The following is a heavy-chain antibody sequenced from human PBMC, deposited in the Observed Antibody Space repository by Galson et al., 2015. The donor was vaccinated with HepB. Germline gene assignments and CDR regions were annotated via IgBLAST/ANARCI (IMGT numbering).Heavy chain of an antibody. CDR2: INTNTGNP. CDR3: ARGRNCGGTRCYGDY. V-gene: IGHV7-4-1*02. D-gene: IGHD2-2*01. J-gene: IGHJ4*02. Sequence: SVKVSCKASGYTFTNYPMNWGRQAPGQGLEWMGWINTNTGNPTYAQGFTGRFVFSLDTSVSTAFLEISSLKAEDTAVYYCARGRNCGGTRCYGDYWGQGTLVTVSS. CDR1: GYTFTNYP.